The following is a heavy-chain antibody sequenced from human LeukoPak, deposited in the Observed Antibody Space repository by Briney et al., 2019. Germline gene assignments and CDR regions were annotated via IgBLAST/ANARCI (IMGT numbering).Heavy chain of an antibody. V-gene: IGHV3-35*01. CDR1: GFTFSNSD. D-gene: IGHD3-22*01. J-gene: IGHJ3*02. CDR2: VSWNGSRT. CDR3: AREGGYYYMDAFDI. Sequence: PGGSLRLSFAASGFTFSNSDMNWVHQAPGKRLEWVSGVSWNGSRTHYADSVKGRFIISRDNSRNTLYLQTNSLRAEDTAVYYCAREGGYYYMDAFDIWGQGTMVTVSS.